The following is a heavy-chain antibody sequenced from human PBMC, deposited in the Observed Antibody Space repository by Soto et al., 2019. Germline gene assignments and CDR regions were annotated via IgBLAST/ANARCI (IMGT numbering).Heavy chain of an antibody. J-gene: IGHJ4*02. V-gene: IGHV4-34*01. CDR2: INHSGST. CDR1: GGSFSGYY. Sequence: TSETLSLTCAVYGGSFSGYYLSWIRQPPGKGLEWIGEINHSGSTNYNPSLKSRVTISVDTSKNQFSLKLSSVTAADTAVYYCARIALYCTNGVCYPAYFDYWGQGTLVTVSS. CDR3: ARIALYCTNGVCYPAYFDY. D-gene: IGHD2-8*01.